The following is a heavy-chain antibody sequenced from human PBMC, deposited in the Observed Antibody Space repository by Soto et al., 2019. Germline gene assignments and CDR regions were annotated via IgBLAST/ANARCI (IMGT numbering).Heavy chain of an antibody. J-gene: IGHJ6*02. D-gene: IGHD3-22*01. CDR2: IYQSGIT. Sequence: VQMEESGPGLVKPSGTLSLTCAVSGDSISRSTWWSWVRQTPEKGLEWIGEIYQSGITHYSPSLKNRITISLDKSKNEFSLKLTSVTAADAAVYYCARDGHFDSSGIMDVWGRGTTVTVSS. CDR3: ARDGHFDSSGIMDV. V-gene: IGHV4-4*02. CDR1: GDSISRSTW.